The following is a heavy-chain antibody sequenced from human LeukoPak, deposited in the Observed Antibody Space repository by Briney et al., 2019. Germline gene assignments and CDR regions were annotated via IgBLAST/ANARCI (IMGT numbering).Heavy chain of an antibody. V-gene: IGHV4-4*09. CDR2: ISPSGRT. CDR3: ARHRVYGHFDY. J-gene: IGHJ4*02. D-gene: IGHD2-8*01. Sequence: SETLSLTCTVSGASVTDHYWSWIRQSPGKGLEWIAFISPSGRTSYSPSLKSRLTLGLDTSKNQVSLKLNSVTAADTALFYCARHRVYGHFDYWGQGTLVTVSS. CDR1: GASVTDHY.